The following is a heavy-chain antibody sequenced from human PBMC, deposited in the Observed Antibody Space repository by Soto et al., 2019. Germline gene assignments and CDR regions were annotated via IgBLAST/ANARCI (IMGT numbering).Heavy chain of an antibody. J-gene: IGHJ4*02. Sequence: GESLKISCAASGFTFSSYAMSWVRQAPGKGLEWVSAISGSGGGTYYADSVKGRFTISRDNSKNTLYLQMNSLRAEDTAVYYCAKDKGGYNYAWDYWGQGTLVTVSS. CDR3: AKDKGGYNYAWDY. V-gene: IGHV3-23*01. CDR1: GFTFSSYA. D-gene: IGHD5-18*01. CDR2: ISGSGGGT.